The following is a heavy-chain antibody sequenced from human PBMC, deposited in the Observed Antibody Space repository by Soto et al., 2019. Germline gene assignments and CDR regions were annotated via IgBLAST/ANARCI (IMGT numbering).Heavy chain of an antibody. D-gene: IGHD3-10*01. J-gene: IGHJ4*02. V-gene: IGHV1-69*02. Sequence: QVQLVQSGAEVTKPGSSVTVSCTASGDTFSRFTLSWVRQDPGQGLEWMGRIIPMLGMSNSALKFQGRVTITADKSTNKVYMHLNSLRSDDTAVYYWATSYGSGSAHFDSWGEGTLVTVSS. CDR3: ATSYGSGSAHFDS. CDR1: GDTFSRFT. CDR2: IIPMLGMS.